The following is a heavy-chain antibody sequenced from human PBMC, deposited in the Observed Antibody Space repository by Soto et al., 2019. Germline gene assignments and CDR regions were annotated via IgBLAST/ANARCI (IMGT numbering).Heavy chain of an antibody. CDR3: ARVKSVGYYYYGMDV. J-gene: IGHJ6*02. V-gene: IGHV4-38-2*01. CDR2: IYHSGST. CDR1: GYSISSGYY. D-gene: IGHD1-26*01. Sequence: SETLSLTCAVSGYSISSGYYWGWIRQPPGKGLEWIGSIYHSGSTYYNPSLKSRVTISVDTSKNQFSLKLSSVTAADTAVYYCARVKSVGYYYYGMDVWGQGTTVTVSS.